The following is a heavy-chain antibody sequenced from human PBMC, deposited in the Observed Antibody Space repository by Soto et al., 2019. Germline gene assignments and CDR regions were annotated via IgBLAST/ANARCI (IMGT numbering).Heavy chain of an antibody. CDR2: IIPIFGTP. V-gene: IGHV1-69*01. Sequence: QVQLVQSGAEVKKPGSSVKVSCKASGGTFSSYAISWVRQAPGQGLEWMGGIIPIFGTPNYAQKFQGRVTITADESTSTAYMELSSLRSEDTAVYYCARDLVTGIAAAGTADWGQGTLVTVSS. CDR3: ARDLVTGIAAAGTAD. D-gene: IGHD6-13*01. CDR1: GGTFSSYA. J-gene: IGHJ4*02.